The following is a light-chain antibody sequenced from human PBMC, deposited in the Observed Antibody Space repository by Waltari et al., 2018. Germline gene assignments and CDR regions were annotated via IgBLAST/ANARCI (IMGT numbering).Light chain of an antibody. CDR1: QSLVHRDGNTY. J-gene: IGKJ4*02. CDR3: MQATQFPA. CDR2: KIS. Sequence: DIVLTQNPLSSPVTIGQPASISCRSGQSLVHRDGNTYLSWLQQRPGQPPRLLIYKISHRFSGVPDRFSGSGAGTDFTLKISRVEAEDVGVYYCMQATQFPAFGGGTKVEIK. V-gene: IGKV2-24*01.